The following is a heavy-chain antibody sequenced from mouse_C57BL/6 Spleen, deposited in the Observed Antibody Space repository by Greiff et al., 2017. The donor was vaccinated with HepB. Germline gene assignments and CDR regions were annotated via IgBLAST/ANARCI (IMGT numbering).Heavy chain of an antibody. CDR3: ARNYYYGFDY. CDR2: INPNNGGT. Sequence: VQLKQTGPELVKPGASVKMSCKASGYTFTDYNMHWVKQSHGKSLEWIGYINPNNGGTSYNQKFKGKATLTVNKSSSTAYMELRSLTSEDSAVYYCARNYYYGFDYWGQGTTLTVSS. CDR1: GYTFTDYN. J-gene: IGHJ2*01. D-gene: IGHD1-1*01. V-gene: IGHV1-22*01.